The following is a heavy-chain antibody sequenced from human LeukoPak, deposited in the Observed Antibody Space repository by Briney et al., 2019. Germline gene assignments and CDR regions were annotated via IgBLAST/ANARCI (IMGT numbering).Heavy chain of an antibody. J-gene: IGHJ5*02. CDR1: GFTFDDYA. CDR3: AKEGVEYYDFWSGYYAYNWFDP. CDR2: ISGSGGST. D-gene: IGHD3-3*01. V-gene: IGHV3-23*01. Sequence: PGGSLRLSCAASGFTFDDYAMSWVRQAPGKGLEWVSAISGSGGSTYCADSVKGRFTISRDNSKNTLYLQMNSLRAEDTAVYYCAKEGVEYYDFWSGYYAYNWFDPWGQGTLVTVSS.